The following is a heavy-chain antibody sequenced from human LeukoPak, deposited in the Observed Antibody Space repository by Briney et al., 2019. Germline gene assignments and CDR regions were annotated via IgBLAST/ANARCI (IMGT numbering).Heavy chain of an antibody. D-gene: IGHD3-10*01. CDR3: AKDRSYGSGSYGDLDY. Sequence: GGSLRLSCAASGFTFSSYAMSWVRQAPGKGLEWVSAISGSGGITKFADSVKGRFTISRDNSRNTLYLQMNSLRAEDTAVYYCAKDRSYGSGSYGDLDYWGQGTLVTVSS. CDR1: GFTFSSYA. V-gene: IGHV3-23*01. J-gene: IGHJ4*02. CDR2: ISGSGGIT.